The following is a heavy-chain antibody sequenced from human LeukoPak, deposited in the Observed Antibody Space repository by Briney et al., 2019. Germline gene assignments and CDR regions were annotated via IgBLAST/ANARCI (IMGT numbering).Heavy chain of an antibody. D-gene: IGHD2-21*01. V-gene: IGHV3-23*01. Sequence: GGSLRLSCAASGFTFSNFAMNWVRQAPGKGVEWVSAISGGGSATFYTASVKGRFTISRDNSRNTMYLQMTSLTTEDTAVYYCAKGLRSDGYSLFDYWGQGTLVTVSS. J-gene: IGHJ4*02. CDR2: ISGGGSAT. CDR1: GFTFSNFA. CDR3: AKGLRSDGYSLFDY.